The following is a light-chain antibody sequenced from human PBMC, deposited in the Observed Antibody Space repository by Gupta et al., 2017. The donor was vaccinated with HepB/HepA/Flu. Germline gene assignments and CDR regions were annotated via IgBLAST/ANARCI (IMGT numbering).Light chain of an antibody. CDR2: DDS. Sequence: SFVLTQPPSVSVAPGKTASLSCGANNIGSKSVHWYQQKAGQAPILVVYDDSDRPSGIPERFSGSNSRDTATLTITRVEVGDEADYYCQVWDSANDRWVFGGGTKLTVL. CDR1: NIGSKS. V-gene: IGLV3-21*03. J-gene: IGLJ3*02. CDR3: QVWDSANDRWV.